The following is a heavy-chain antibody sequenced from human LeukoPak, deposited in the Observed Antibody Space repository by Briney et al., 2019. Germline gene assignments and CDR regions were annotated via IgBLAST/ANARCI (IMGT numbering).Heavy chain of an antibody. CDR1: GFTFSSYA. V-gene: IGHV3-23*01. CDR2: ISGSGGST. CDR3: AKDQGDYVWGSCLPD. J-gene: IGHJ4*02. D-gene: IGHD3-16*01. Sequence: GGSLRLSCAASGFTFSSYAMSWVRQAPGKGLEWVSAISGSGGSTYYADSVKGRFTISRDNSKNTLYLQMNSLRAEDTAVYYCAKDQGDYVWGSCLPDWGQGTLVTVSS.